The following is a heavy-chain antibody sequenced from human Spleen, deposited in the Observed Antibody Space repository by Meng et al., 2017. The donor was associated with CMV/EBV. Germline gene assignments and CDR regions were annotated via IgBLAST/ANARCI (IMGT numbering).Heavy chain of an antibody. V-gene: IGHV3-21*01. D-gene: IGHD2-2*01. CDR1: GFTFSSYS. Sequence: GESLKISCAASGFTFSSYSMNWVRQAPGKGLEWVSSISSSSSYIYYADSVKGRFTISRDNAKNSLYLQMNSLRAEDTAVYYCARYCSSTSCSNIWGQGTMVTVSS. CDR2: ISSSSSYI. CDR3: ARYCSSTSCSNI. J-gene: IGHJ3*02.